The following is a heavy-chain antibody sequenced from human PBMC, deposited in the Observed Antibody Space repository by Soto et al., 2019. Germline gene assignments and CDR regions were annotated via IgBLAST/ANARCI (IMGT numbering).Heavy chain of an antibody. Sequence: PSETLSLTCSVSGGYISGSDYYWGWIRQSPGKGLEWIGSIYHTGETYYKSSLKSRISISVDTSKNQFYLQLRSLTAADTAVYYCASMGYRIWGHGTQVTVSS. CDR1: GGYISGSDYY. CDR3: ASMGYRI. D-gene: IGHD3-16*02. J-gene: IGHJ1*01. V-gene: IGHV4-39*01. CDR2: IYHTGET.